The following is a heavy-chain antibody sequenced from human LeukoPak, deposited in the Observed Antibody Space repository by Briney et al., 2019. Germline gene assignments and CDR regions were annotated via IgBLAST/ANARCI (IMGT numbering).Heavy chain of an antibody. Sequence: SVKVSCKACGGTFSTYSISWVRQAPGQGLEWMGRIIPIFGTANYAQKFHGRVTITTDESTNTAYMELSSLTSEDTAVYYCARAWGGDSSGYYQGGFDYWGQGTLVTVSS. CDR1: GGTFSTYS. CDR3: ARAWGGDSSGYYQGGFDY. V-gene: IGHV1-69*05. CDR2: IIPIFGTA. D-gene: IGHD3-22*01. J-gene: IGHJ4*02.